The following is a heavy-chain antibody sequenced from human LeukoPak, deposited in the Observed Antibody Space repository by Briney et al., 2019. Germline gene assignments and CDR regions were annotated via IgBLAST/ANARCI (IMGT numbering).Heavy chain of an antibody. CDR1: GGSISSGDYY. J-gene: IGHJ4*02. D-gene: IGHD3-10*01. CDR2: IYYSGST. Sequence: PSGTLSLTCTVSGGSISSGDYYWSWIRQPPGKGLEWIGYIYYSGSTYYNPSLKSRVTISVDTSKNQFSLKLSSVTAADTAVYYCARDRRGGSGSYSPLGYWGQGTLVTVSS. CDR3: ARDRRGGSGSYSPLGY. V-gene: IGHV4-30-4*01.